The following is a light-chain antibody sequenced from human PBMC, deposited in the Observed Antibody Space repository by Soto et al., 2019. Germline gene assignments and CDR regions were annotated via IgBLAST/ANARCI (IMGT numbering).Light chain of an antibody. CDR3: SSSTITSYV. J-gene: IGLJ1*01. CDR2: EVS. CDR1: SSDVDFYNF. Sequence: QSVLTQPASVSGSPGQSITISCTGTSSDVDFYNFVSWYQQHPGKAPKLMIYEVSNRSSGVSGRFSGSKSGNTASLTISGLRAEDEADYYCSSSTITSYVFGTGTKVTVL. V-gene: IGLV2-14*01.